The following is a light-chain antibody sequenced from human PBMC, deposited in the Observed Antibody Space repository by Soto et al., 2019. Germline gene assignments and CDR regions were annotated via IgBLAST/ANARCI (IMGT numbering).Light chain of an antibody. CDR2: DAS. CDR1: QSVSTS. CDR3: QQRYNWPLT. Sequence: EIVLTQSPATLSLSPGERATLSCRASQSVSTSLAWYQQKPGQAPRLLISDASNRATGVPARFSGSGSGTGFTLTISSLEPEDFEVYYCQQRYNWPLTFGGGTKVEIK. V-gene: IGKV3-11*01. J-gene: IGKJ4*01.